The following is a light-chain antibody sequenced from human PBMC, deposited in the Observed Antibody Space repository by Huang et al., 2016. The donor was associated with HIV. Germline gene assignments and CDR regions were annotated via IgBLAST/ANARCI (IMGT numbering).Light chain of an antibody. CDR1: QSVRSH. J-gene: IGKJ2*01. V-gene: IGKV3-15*01. CDR2: DAS. CDR3: QYYNNWPIMYT. Sequence: EIVMTQSPSTLSVSPGERVTLSCRASQSVRSHLAWYQQKAGQAPRLLIYDASNRATDIPARFSGSGAGTEFTLTISSLQSEDFAVYYCQYYNNWPIMYTFGQGTKLEV.